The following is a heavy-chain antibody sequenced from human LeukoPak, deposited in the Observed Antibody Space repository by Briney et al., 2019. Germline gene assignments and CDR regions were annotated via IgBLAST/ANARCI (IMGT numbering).Heavy chain of an antibody. J-gene: IGHJ6*03. CDR1: GGSISSYY. CDR2: IFDSGST. V-gene: IGHV4-59*08. Sequence: SETLSLTCTVSGGSISSYYWSWIRQPPGKGLEWIGYIFDSGSTNYNPSLKSRVTISVDTSKNQFSLKLSSVTAADTAVYYCARVAWGSSSTYYYYMDVWGKGTTVTVSS. CDR3: ARVAWGSSSTYYYYMDV. D-gene: IGHD6-6*01.